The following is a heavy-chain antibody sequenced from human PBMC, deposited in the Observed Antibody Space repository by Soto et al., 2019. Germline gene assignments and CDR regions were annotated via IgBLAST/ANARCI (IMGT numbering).Heavy chain of an antibody. D-gene: IGHD3-9*01. Sequence: PGGSLRLSCAASGFTFSSYGMHWVRQAPGKGLEWVAVIWYDGSNKYYADSVKGRFTISRDNSKNTLYLQMNSLRAEDTAVYYCARDGWDDYDILTQDYGMDVWGQGTTVTVSS. CDR1: GFTFSSYG. J-gene: IGHJ6*02. CDR3: ARDGWDDYDILTQDYGMDV. V-gene: IGHV3-33*01. CDR2: IWYDGSNK.